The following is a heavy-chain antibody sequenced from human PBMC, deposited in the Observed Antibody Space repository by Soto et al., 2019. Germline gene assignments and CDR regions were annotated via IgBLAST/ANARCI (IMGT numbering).Heavy chain of an antibody. D-gene: IGHD3-10*01. CDR3: VGRQYYFDY. V-gene: IGHV3-30*03. Sequence: QVQLVESGGGVVQPGRSLRLSCAASGFPFTSYGMHWVREGPDKGLEWVAIISYDGSDKYYADSVKGRFTISRDNSNNTLYLQTSCLRPDDTSFYYCVGRQYYFDYRGQGTLVIFSS. CDR2: ISYDGSDK. CDR1: GFPFTSYG. J-gene: IGHJ4*02.